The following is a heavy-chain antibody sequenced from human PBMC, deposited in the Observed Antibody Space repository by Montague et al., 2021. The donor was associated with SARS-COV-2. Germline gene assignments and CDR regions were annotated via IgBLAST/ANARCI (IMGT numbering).Heavy chain of an antibody. J-gene: IGHJ3*02. CDR3: ARVSDFWSGYYTAVGVFDI. CDR1: GGSISSYY. CDR2: IYYSGST. D-gene: IGHD3-3*01. Sequence: SETLSLTCTVSGGSISSYYWSWIRQPPGKGLEWIGYIYYSGSTNYNPSLKSRVTISVDTSKNQFSLKLSSVTAADTAVYYCARVSDFWSGYYTAVGVFDIWGQGTMVTVSS. V-gene: IGHV4-59*01.